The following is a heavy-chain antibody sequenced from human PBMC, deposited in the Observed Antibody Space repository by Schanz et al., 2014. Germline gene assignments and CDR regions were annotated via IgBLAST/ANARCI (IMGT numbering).Heavy chain of an antibody. CDR2: IYYSGSS. D-gene: IGHD3-3*01. Sequence: QVQLQQWGAGLLKPSETLSLTCTVSGGSIRSYFWSWIRQPPGKGLEWIGYIYYSGSSDYNPSLKSRVTISVDTSKSQFSLKLSSVTAADTAVYYCARSAGRDFWSGYYTRFDYWGQGTLVTVSS. CDR3: ARSAGRDFWSGYYTRFDY. V-gene: IGHV4-59*01. CDR1: GGSIRSYF. J-gene: IGHJ4*02.